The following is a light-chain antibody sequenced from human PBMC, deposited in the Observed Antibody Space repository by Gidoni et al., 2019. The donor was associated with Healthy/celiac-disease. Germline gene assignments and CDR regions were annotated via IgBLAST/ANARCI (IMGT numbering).Light chain of an antibody. J-gene: IGKJ1*01. CDR3: QQYGRSPWT. V-gene: IGKV3-20*01. CDR1: QSVSSSY. CDR2: GAS. Sequence: IVLTQSPGTLSLSPGERATLSCRASQSVSSSYLAWYQQKPGQAPRLLIYGASSRATGIPDRFSGSGSGTDFTLTISRLEPEDFAVYYWQQYGRSPWTFGQGTKVEIK.